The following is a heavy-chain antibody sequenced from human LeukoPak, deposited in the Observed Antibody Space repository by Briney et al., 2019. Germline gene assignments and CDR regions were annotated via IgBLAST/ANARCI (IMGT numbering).Heavy chain of an antibody. CDR2: IIPIFGTA. V-gene: IGHV1-69*05. CDR1: GGTFSSYA. D-gene: IGHD1-14*01. CDR3: ARAPYNPGYYYYMDV. J-gene: IGHJ6*03. Sequence: GASVKVSCKASGGTFSSYAISWVRQAPGQGLEWMGGIIPIFGTANYAQKFQGRVTITTDESTSTAYMELSSLRSEDTAVYYCARAPYNPGYYYYMDVWGKGTTVTVSS.